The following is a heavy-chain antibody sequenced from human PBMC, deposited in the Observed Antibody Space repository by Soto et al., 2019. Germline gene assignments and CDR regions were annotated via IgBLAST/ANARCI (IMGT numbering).Heavy chain of an antibody. Sequence: PGESLKISCKGSGYSFITHWIAWVRQTPGRGLEWMGIIYPGDSDARYNPSFLGQVTISADKSLSTVYPQWSSLRASDAAIYFCARRGDDYSLDFWGQGTLVTVSS. CDR1: GYSFITHW. D-gene: IGHD4-4*01. CDR2: IYPGDSDA. V-gene: IGHV5-51*01. CDR3: ARRGDDYSLDF. J-gene: IGHJ4*02.